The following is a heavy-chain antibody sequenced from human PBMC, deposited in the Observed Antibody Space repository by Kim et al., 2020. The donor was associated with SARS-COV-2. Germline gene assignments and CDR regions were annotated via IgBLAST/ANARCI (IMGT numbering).Heavy chain of an antibody. V-gene: IGHV3-7*01. Sequence: GSAKNFVHSVKDRFTISRDNAKSSLYLQLNSLRVEDTAVYYCVSTQTFDYWGQGNLVIISS. CDR3: VSTQTFDY. J-gene: IGHJ4*02. CDR2: GSAK.